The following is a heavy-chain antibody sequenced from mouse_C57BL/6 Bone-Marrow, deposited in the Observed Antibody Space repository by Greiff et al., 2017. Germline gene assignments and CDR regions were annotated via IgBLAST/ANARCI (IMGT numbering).Heavy chain of an antibody. V-gene: IGHV1-80*01. CDR1: GYAFSSYW. D-gene: IGHD1-1*01. J-gene: IGHJ4*01. CDR3: ARRSYYGAMDY. Sequence: QVQLQQSGAELVKPGASVKISCKASGYAFSSYWMNWVKQRPGKGLEWIGQIYPGAGDTNYNGKFKGKATLTADKSSSTAYMQLSSLTSEDSAVYFCARRSYYGAMDYWGQGTSVTVSS. CDR2: IYPGAGDT.